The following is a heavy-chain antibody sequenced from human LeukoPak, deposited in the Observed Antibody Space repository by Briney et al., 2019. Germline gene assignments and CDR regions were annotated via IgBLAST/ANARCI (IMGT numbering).Heavy chain of an antibody. Sequence: GGSLRLSCAASGFTFSSYGMHWVRQAPGKGLEWVAVISYDGSNKYYADSVKGRFTISRDNSKNTLYLQMNSLRAEDTAVYYCAKDSLTVTNGGWFDPWGQGTLVTVSS. J-gene: IGHJ5*02. V-gene: IGHV3-30*18. CDR2: ISYDGSNK. CDR3: AKDSLTVTNGGWFDP. CDR1: GFTFSSYG. D-gene: IGHD4-17*01.